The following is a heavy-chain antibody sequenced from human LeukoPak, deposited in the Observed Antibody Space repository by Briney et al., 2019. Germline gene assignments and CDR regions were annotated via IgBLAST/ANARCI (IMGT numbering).Heavy chain of an antibody. CDR2: ISAYNGNT. CDR1: GYTFTSYA. CDR3: ARDIARPLVNPSLTLMKIDY. J-gene: IGHJ4*02. V-gene: IGHV1-18*01. Sequence: ASVKVSCKASGYTFTSYAMNWVRQAPGQGLEWMGWISAYNGNTNYAQKLQGRVTMTTDTSTSTAYMELRSLRSDDTAVYYCARDIARPLVNPSLTLMKIDYWGQGTLVTVSS. D-gene: IGHD1-14*01.